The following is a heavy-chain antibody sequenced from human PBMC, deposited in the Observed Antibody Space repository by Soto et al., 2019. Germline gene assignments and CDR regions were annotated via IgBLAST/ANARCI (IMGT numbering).Heavy chain of an antibody. D-gene: IGHD5-18*01. CDR2: INHSGST. J-gene: IGHJ5*02. V-gene: IGHV4-34*01. CDR3: ARGGIQLWLPGFDP. CDR1: GGSFSGYY. Sequence: SETLSLTCAVYGGSFSGYYWSWIRQPPGKGLEWIGEINHSGSTNYNPSLKSRVTISVDTSKNQFSLKLSSVTAAATAVYYCARGGIQLWLPGFDPWGQGTLVTVSS.